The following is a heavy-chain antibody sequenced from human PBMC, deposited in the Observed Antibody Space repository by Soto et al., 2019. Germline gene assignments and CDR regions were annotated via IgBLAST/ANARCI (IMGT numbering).Heavy chain of an antibody. Sequence: EVQLVESGGGLVQPGGSLRLSCAASGFSFSNSWMYWVRQAPGKELVWVSRINEDGSMTSHADSVRGRFTISRDNAKNSLYLPVHRLSAEDKAVYYCVQGFRWGQGTLVTVSS. D-gene: IGHD1-1*01. CDR2: INEDGSMT. V-gene: IGHV3-74*01. CDR3: VQGFR. CDR1: GFSFSNSW. J-gene: IGHJ4*02.